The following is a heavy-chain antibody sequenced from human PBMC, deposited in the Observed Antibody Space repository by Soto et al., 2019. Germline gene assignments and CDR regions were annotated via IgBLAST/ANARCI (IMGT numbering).Heavy chain of an antibody. D-gene: IGHD1-1*01. V-gene: IGHV4-34*01. Sequence: SEALSLTGSVFGGSFIGYYWSWMRQPPGKGLEWIGDINHRGNTNYNPSVQRRVTISVDTSKNQFSLKLSSVTASDTAVYFCATTNWNHNWFDPWGQGTLVTVSS. CDR1: GGSFIGYY. J-gene: IGHJ5*02. CDR3: ATTNWNHNWFDP. CDR2: INHRGNT.